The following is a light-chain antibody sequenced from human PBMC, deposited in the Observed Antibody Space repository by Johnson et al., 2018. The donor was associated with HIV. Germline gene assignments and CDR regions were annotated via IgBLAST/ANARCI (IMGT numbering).Light chain of an antibody. CDR3: GTWDNSLSAFV. J-gene: IGLJ1*01. V-gene: IGLV1-51*01. Sequence: QSMLTQPPSVSAAPGQKVTISCSGSSSNIGNNYVSWYQQLPGTAPKLLIYANTKRPSGIPDRFSGSKSGTSATLGITGLQTGDEAEYYCGTWDNSLSAFVFVSVTKVAVL. CDR2: ANT. CDR1: SSNIGNNY.